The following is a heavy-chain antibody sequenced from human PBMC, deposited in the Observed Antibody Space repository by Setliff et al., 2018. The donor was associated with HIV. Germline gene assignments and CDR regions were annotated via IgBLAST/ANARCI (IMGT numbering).Heavy chain of an antibody. CDR3: VRGVQSPPHYSYYYMDV. CDR2: IIPILGVA. Sequence: SVKVSCKASRSTFNSHTINWVRQAPGQGLDWMGRIIPILGVANYAQRFQGKVTITADKSTSTAYMELTSLRFDDTAMYYCVRGVQSPPHYSYYYMDVWGEGTMITVSS. V-gene: IGHV1-69*02. J-gene: IGHJ6*03. CDR1: RSTFNSHT. D-gene: IGHD3-3*01.